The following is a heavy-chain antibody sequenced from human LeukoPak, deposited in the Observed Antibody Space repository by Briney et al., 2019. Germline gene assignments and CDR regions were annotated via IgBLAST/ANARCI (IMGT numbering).Heavy chain of an antibody. CDR2: IYYSGST. V-gene: IGHV4-59*01. Sequence: SETLSLTCTVSGGSISSYYWSWIRQPPGKGLEWIGYIYYSGSTNYNPSLKSRVTISVDTSKNQFSLKLGSVTAADTAVYYCARDRSSYQLLGSIMDVWGKGTTVTVSS. D-gene: IGHD2-2*01. J-gene: IGHJ6*03. CDR3: ARDRSSYQLLGSIMDV. CDR1: GGSISSYY.